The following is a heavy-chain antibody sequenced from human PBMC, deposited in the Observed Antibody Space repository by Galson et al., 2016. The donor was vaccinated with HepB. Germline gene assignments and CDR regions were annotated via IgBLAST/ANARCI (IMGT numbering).Heavy chain of an antibody. Sequence: SLRLSCAASGFTFSTYAMSWVRQAPGKGLEWVSGISGSGGSTYYADSVKGRFTISRDNSENTLHLQMNSQRAEDTAVYYCAKGAYYGSSILYGMDVWGQGTTVTVSS. CDR3: AKGAYYGSSILYGMDV. D-gene: IGHD3-10*01. CDR1: GFTFSTYA. CDR2: ISGSGGST. J-gene: IGHJ6*02. V-gene: IGHV3-23*01.